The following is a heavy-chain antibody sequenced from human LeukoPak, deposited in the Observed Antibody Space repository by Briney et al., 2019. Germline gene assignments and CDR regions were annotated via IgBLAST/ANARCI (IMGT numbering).Heavy chain of an antibody. D-gene: IGHD3-10*01. CDR2: ISAYNGNT. CDR3: AIRLWFGELGDWFDP. J-gene: IGHJ5*02. Sequence: ASVKVSCKASGYTFTSYGISWVRQAPGQGLKWMGWISAYNGNTHYAQKLQGRVTMTTDTSTSTAYMELRSLRSDDTAVYYCAIRLWFGELGDWFDPWGQGTLFTVSS. V-gene: IGHV1-18*01. CDR1: GYTFTSYG.